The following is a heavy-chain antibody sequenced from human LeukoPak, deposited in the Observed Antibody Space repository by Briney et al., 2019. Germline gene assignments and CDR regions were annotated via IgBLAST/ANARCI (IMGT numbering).Heavy chain of an antibody. D-gene: IGHD1-26*01. J-gene: IGHJ4*02. Sequence: SETLSLTCAVYGGSFSGYYWSWIRQPPGKGLEWIGAINHSGSTNYNPSLKNRVTIEVDTSKNQFSLKLSSVTAADTAVYYCARGRIEGRYWGQGTLVTVSS. V-gene: IGHV4-34*01. CDR1: GGSFSGYY. CDR3: ARGRIEGRY. CDR2: INHSGST.